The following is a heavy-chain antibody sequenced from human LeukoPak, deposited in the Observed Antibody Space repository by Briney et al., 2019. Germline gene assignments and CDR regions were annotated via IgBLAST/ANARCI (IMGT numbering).Heavy chain of an antibody. V-gene: IGHV1-2*02. CDR3: ARDHEGNNNCFDP. CDR2: INPNSGGT. CDR1: GGTFSSYA. J-gene: IGHJ5*02. Sequence: ASVKVSCKASGGTFSSYAISWVRQAPGQGLEWMGWINPNSGGTNYAQKFQGRVTMTRDTSINTVYMELSRLRSDDTAVYYCARDHEGNNNCFDPWGQGTLVTVSS.